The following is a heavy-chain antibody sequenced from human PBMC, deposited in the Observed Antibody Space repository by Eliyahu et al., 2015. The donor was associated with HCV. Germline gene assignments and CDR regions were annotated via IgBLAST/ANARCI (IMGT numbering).Heavy chain of an antibody. D-gene: IGHD6-13*01. CDR1: GGSINTGAFD. V-gene: IGHV4-61*02. CDR3: ARVTTAGTGFDY. Sequence: QVQLQESGPGLVKPSQTLSLTCTVSGGSINTGAFDWNWIRQAAGKGLEWIGRLYNTGGATYNYSLKSRVTISADISKNQFSLKLTSVTAADTAMYYCARVTTAGTGFDYWGQGILVTVSS. J-gene: IGHJ4*02. CDR2: LYNTGGA.